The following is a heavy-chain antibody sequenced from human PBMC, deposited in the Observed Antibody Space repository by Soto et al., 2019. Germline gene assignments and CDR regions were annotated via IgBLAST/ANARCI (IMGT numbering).Heavy chain of an antibody. Sequence: SETMSLTCAVDGESISGYRLTWIRQAPGKGLEWIGEINHSGSTNYNPSLKSRVTISIDTSKNQFSLKLRSVTAADTAVYYCSRNRKSDYWGQGTLVTVSS. CDR2: INHSGST. CDR3: SRNRKSDY. CDR1: GESISGYR. J-gene: IGHJ4*02. V-gene: IGHV4-34*01.